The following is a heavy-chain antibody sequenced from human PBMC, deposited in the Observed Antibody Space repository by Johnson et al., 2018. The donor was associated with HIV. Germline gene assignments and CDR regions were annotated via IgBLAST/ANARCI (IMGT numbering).Heavy chain of an antibody. CDR3: ARDEGPYGDHDAFDI. V-gene: IGHV3-30-3*01. CDR1: GFTFSSYA. Sequence: QVQLMESGGGLVQPGRSLRLSCAASGFTFSSYAIHWVRQAPGKGLEWVAVISYDGSNKYFAYSVKGRFTISRDNSKNTLHLQMNSLRAEDTAVYYCARDEGPYGDHDAFDIWGQGTMVTVSS. D-gene: IGHD4-17*01. CDR2: ISYDGSNK. J-gene: IGHJ3*02.